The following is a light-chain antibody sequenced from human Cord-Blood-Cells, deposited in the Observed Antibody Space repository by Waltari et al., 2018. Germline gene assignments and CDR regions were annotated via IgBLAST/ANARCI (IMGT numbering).Light chain of an antibody. J-gene: IGKJ1*01. V-gene: IGKV3-20*01. CDR1: QSVSSSY. CDR3: QQYGSSPWT. CDR2: GAS. Sequence: EIVLTQSPGTLSLSPGERATLSCRASQSVSSSYLAWYQQKPGQAPRLLIYGASSRATGIPDRFSGSGSGTDFTLTISRLEPEDFAVEYCQQYGSSPWTFGQGTKVEMK.